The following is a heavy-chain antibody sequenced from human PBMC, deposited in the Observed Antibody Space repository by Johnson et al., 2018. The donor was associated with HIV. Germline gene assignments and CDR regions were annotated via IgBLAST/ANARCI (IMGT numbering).Heavy chain of an antibody. CDR2: MSYDGSNK. D-gene: IGHD6-13*01. J-gene: IGHJ3*02. CDR1: GFTFSSYG. Sequence: QVQLVESGGGVVQPGRSLRLSCAASGFTFSSYGMHWVRQAPGKGLEWVAGMSYDGSNKYYADSVKGRFTISRDNSKNTLYLQMNSLRAEDTAVYYCAKCIWGSSLIDAFDIWGQGTRVTVSS. CDR3: AKCIWGSSLIDAFDI. V-gene: IGHV3-30*18.